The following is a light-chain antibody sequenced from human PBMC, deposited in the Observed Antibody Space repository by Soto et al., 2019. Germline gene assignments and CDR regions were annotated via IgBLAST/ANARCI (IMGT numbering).Light chain of an antibody. Sequence: DIPMSQSPSSLSASVGDTVTIPCRASQSISSYLNWYQQKPGKAPKLLIYAASSLQSGVPSRFSGSGSGTDFTLTISSLQPEDFATYYCQQSYSTPRTFGQGTRLEI. V-gene: IGKV1-39*01. CDR3: QQSYSTPRT. CDR1: QSISSY. CDR2: AAS. J-gene: IGKJ5*01.